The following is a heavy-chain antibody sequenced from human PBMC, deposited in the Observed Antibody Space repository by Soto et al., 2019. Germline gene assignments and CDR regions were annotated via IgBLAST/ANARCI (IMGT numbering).Heavy chain of an antibody. CDR3: ARDIGQTNYILAY. V-gene: IGHV3-33*01. CDR2: IWFDGTKR. D-gene: IGHD4-4*01. CDR1: GFTFSDYG. Sequence: GGSLRLSCAASGFTFSDYGMHWVRQAPGKGLEWVAVIWFDGTKRYYADSVKGRFTISRDVSKNTLYLQMNSLRAEDTAVYYCARDIGQTNYILAYWGLGTLVTVSS. J-gene: IGHJ4*02.